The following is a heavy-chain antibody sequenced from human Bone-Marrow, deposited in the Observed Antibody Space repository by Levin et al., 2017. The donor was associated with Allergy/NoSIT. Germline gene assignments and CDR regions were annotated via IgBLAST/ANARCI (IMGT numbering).Heavy chain of an antibody. CDR1: GGSVSSYN. CDR2: VHDSGDS. D-gene: IGHD1-26*01. CDR3: AREWELLSYFDY. Sequence: PSETLSLTCSVSGGSVSSYNWNWIRQPPGKGLEWIGYVHDSGDSNYNPSLKSRVSISLDTSKNRFSLTLNSVTTADTAVYYCAREWELLSYFDYWGQGALVTVSS. V-gene: IGHV4-59*02. J-gene: IGHJ4*02.